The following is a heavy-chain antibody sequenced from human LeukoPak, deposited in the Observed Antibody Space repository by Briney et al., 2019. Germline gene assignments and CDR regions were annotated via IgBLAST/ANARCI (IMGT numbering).Heavy chain of an antibody. CDR2: IYHSGST. J-gene: IGHJ4*02. CDR3: ARKTVGEQFVAFDY. D-gene: IGHD6-6*01. CDR1: GYSISSGYY. Sequence: SETLSLTCAVSGYSISSGYYWGWIRQPPGKGLEWIGSIYHSGSTYYNPSLKSRVTISVDTSKNQFSLKLSSVTAADTAVYYCARKTVGEQFVAFDYWGQGTLVTVSS. V-gene: IGHV4-38-2*01.